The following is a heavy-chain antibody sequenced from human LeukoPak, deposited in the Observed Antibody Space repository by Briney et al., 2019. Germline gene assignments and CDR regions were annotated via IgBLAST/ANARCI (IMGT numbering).Heavy chain of an antibody. J-gene: IGHJ4*02. CDR3: AKDIRRGYNFGYDQFAY. D-gene: IGHD5-18*01. Sequence: GGSLRLSCAASGFTFSTYWMHWVRQAPGKGLMWVSRINIDGSSTNYADSVKGRFTISRDNAKNTLYLQMNSLRAEDTALYYCAKDIRRGYNFGYDQFAYWGQGILVTVSS. CDR2: INIDGSST. CDR1: GFTFSTYW. V-gene: IGHV3-74*01.